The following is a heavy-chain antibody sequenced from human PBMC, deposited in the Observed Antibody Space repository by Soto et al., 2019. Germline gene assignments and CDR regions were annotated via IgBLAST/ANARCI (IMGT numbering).Heavy chain of an antibody. Sequence: QVQLQESGPGLVKPSQTLSLTCNVSGGSITSGGFYWGWIRQHPRKGVEWIGHIFHSGSASYNPSLRSRRTMSADTSKNRFALNLRSVSAADTAVYYCARGGAEDNDFGPWGQGTVVTVSS. J-gene: IGHJ5*02. D-gene: IGHD1-1*01. CDR3: ARGGAEDNDFGP. V-gene: IGHV4-31*03. CDR1: GGSITSGGFY. CDR2: IFHSGSA.